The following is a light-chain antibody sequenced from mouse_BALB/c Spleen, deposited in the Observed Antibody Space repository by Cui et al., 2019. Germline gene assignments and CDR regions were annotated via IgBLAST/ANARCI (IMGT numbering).Light chain of an antibody. CDR1: TDIDDD. CDR3: LQSDYMPLT. V-gene: IGKV17-127*01. Sequence: ETTTTQSAASLFVPTGEKVTIRCRTSTDIDDDMNWYQQKPGEPPKLLISEGNTLRPGVPSRFTSSGYGTDFVFTIDSTLAEDVADYYCLQSDYMPLTFGAGTKLELK. CDR2: EGN. J-gene: IGKJ5*01.